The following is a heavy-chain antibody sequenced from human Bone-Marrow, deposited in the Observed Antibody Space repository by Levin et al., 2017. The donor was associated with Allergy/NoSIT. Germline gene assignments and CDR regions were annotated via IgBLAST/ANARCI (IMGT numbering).Heavy chain of an antibody. J-gene: IGHJ4*01. Sequence: PGGSLRLSCTASGFSFSSYWMTWVRQAPGKGLEWVAIIKEDGSEKYYVDSVKGQFTISRDNAKNSLYLQMDSLRAEDTAVYFCARGRLDYWGHGTLVTVSS. V-gene: IGHV3-7*03. CDR3: ARGRLDY. CDR2: IKEDGSEK. CDR1: GFSFSSYW.